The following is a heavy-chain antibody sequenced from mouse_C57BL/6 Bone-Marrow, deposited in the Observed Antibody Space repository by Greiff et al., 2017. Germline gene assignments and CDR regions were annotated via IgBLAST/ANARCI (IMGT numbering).Heavy chain of an antibody. V-gene: IGHV1-69*01. J-gene: IGHJ4*01. Sequence: VKLQQPGAELVMPGASVKLSCKASGYTFTSYWMHSVKQRPGQGLEWIGEIDPSDSYTNYNQKFKGKSTLTVDKSSSTAYMQLSSLTSEDSAVYYCARERGYAMDYWGQGTSVTVSS. CDR1: GYTFTSYW. CDR2: IDPSDSYT. CDR3: ARERGYAMDY.